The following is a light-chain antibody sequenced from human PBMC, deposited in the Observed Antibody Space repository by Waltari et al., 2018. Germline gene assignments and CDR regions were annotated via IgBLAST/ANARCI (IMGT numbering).Light chain of an antibody. V-gene: IGKV1-5*03. CDR3: QEDENYWT. Sequence: DIQMTQSPSTLSASVGDRVTITCRASQSITNWLAWYQEKPGKAPTLLIYRASNLESGVPARFSGSGAGTEFTLTMSSLQPDDFATYYCQEDENYWTFGQGTKVEIK. CDR1: QSITNW. J-gene: IGKJ1*01. CDR2: RAS.